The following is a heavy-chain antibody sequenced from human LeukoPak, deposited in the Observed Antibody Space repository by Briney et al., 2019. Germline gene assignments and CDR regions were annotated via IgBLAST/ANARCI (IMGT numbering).Heavy chain of an antibody. CDR3: ARDSLWFGELLGDY. D-gene: IGHD3-10*01. CDR1: GFTFRSYG. J-gene: IGHJ4*02. CDR2: VSYDGSNT. Sequence: PGGSLRLSCASSGFTFRSYGMHWVRQAPGKGLEWVAVVSYDGSNTYYADSVKGRFTISRDNSKNTLYLQMNSLRAGDTAVYYCARDSLWFGELLGDYWGQGTLVTVSS. V-gene: IGHV3-30*03.